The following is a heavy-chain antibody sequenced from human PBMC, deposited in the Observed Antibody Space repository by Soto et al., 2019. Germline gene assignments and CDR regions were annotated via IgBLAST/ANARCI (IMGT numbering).Heavy chain of an antibody. Sequence: PSETLSLTCTVSGGSISSGGYYWSWIRQPPGKGLEWIGYIYYSVSTNYNPSLKSRVTISVDTSKNQFSLKLNSMTAADTAVYYCARHNYGSGSTYFDYWGQGTLVTVS. D-gene: IGHD3-10*01. CDR1: GGSISSGGYY. CDR3: ARHNYGSGSTYFDY. V-gene: IGHV4-61*08. J-gene: IGHJ4*02. CDR2: IYYSVST.